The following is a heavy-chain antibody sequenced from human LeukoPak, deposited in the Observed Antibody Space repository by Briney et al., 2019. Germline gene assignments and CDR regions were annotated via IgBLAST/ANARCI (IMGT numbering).Heavy chain of an antibody. CDR3: AREIGPRQLHLWGSAFDY. V-gene: IGHV1-18*01. J-gene: IGHJ4*02. CDR1: GYTFTSYG. Sequence: SVKVSCKASGYTFTSYGISWVRQAPGQGLEWMGWISAYNGNTNYAQKLQGRVTMTTDTSTTTVYMELSSLRSEDTAMYYCAREIGPRQLHLWGSAFDYWGQGTLVTVSS. CDR2: ISAYNGNT. D-gene: IGHD5-18*01.